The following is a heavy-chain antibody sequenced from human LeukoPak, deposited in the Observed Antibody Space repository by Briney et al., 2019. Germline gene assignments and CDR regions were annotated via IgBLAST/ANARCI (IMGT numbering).Heavy chain of an antibody. CDR1: GFTFSSYG. J-gene: IGHJ6*02. V-gene: IGHV3-30*18. CDR3: AKQGLIAARTYYYYGMDV. D-gene: IGHD6-6*01. CDR2: ISYDGSNK. Sequence: PGGSLRLSCAASGFTFSSYGMHWVRQAPGKGLEWVAVISYDGSNKYYADSVKGRFTISRDNSKNTLYLQMNSLRAEDTAVYYCAKQGLIAARTYYYYGMDVWGQGTTVTVSS.